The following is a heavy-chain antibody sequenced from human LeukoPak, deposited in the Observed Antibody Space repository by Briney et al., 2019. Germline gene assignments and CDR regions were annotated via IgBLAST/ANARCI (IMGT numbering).Heavy chain of an antibody. D-gene: IGHD4-17*01. Sequence: GASVKLSCKASGYTFTNHGISWVRQAPGQGLEWMGWISTYNGNTNYAQKLQGRVTMTTDTSTSTAYMELRSLRSDDTAVYYCARSGGWAYGDYDGFIAFDIWGQGTMVTVSS. V-gene: IGHV1-18*01. CDR2: ISTYNGNT. J-gene: IGHJ3*02. CDR1: GYTFTNHG. CDR3: ARSGGWAYGDYDGFIAFDI.